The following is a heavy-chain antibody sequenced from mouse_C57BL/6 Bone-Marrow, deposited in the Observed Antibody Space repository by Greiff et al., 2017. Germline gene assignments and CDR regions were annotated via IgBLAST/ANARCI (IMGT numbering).Heavy chain of an antibody. J-gene: IGHJ3*01. CDR3: ARDNYGNSYWFAY. CDR1: GYTFTSYW. D-gene: IGHD1-1*01. V-gene: IGHV1-69*01. CDR2: IDPSDSYT. Sequence: QVQLQQPGAELVMPGASVKLSCKASGYTFTSYWMHWVKQRPGQGLEWIGEIDPSDSYTNYNQKFKGKSTLTVDKSSSTAYMQLSSLTSEDSADYYCARDNYGNSYWFAYWGQGTLVTVSA.